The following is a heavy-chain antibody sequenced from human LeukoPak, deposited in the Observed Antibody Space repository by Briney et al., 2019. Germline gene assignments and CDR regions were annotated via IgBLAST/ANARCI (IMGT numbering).Heavy chain of an antibody. CDR1: GFTFSSYA. J-gene: IGHJ4*02. CDR2: TRNKANSYST. Sequence: PGGSLRLSCAASGFTFSSYAMSWVRQAPGKGLEWVGRTRNKANSYSTEYAASVKGRFTISRDDSKNSVYLQMNSLKIEDTAVYYCATDYPTDYWGQGALVTVSS. CDR3: ATDYPTDY. V-gene: IGHV3-72*01. D-gene: IGHD4-11*01.